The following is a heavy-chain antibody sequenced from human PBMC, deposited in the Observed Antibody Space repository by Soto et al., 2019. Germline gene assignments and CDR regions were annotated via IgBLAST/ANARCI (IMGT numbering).Heavy chain of an antibody. V-gene: IGHV5-10-1*01. Sequence: PGESVKISCKGSGYSFTSYWISWVRQMPGKGLEWMGRIDPSDSYTNYSPSFQGHVTISADKSISTAYLQWSSLKASDTAMYYCASYCSSTSCYSYYYGMDVWGQGTTVTVSS. D-gene: IGHD2-2*02. CDR2: IDPSDSYT. CDR3: ASYCSSTSCYSYYYGMDV. CDR1: GYSFTSYW. J-gene: IGHJ6*02.